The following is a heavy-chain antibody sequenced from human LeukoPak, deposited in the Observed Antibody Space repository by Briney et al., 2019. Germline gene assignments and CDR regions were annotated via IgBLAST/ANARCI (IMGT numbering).Heavy chain of an antibody. CDR3: ARLRYCSGGSCYSAYYYDSSGYLDY. CDR2: INHSGST. CDR1: GFTFSSYA. J-gene: IGHJ4*02. Sequence: PGGSLRLSCAASGFTFSSYAMSWVRQPPGKGLEWIGEINHSGSTNYNPSLKSRVTISVDTSKNQFSLKLSSVTAADTAVYYCARLRYCSGGSCYSAYYYDSSGYLDYWGQGTLVTVSS. V-gene: IGHV4-34*01. D-gene: IGHD2-15*01.